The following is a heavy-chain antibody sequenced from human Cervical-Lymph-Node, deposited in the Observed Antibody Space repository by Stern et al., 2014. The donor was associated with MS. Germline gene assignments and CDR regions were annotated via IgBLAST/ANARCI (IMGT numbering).Heavy chain of an antibody. CDR2: VSTGGRT. CDR1: GLTVRGSY. Sequence: VQLVQSGGGLVRPGGSLRLSCETSGLTVRGSYINWVRQAPGKGLEWVSVVSTGGRTYYADSVKGRFTISRDTSKNTVFLQMNSLRVEDTAVYYCARESGTTLDVWGQGTLVTVSS. CDR3: ARESGTTLDV. J-gene: IGHJ4*02. V-gene: IGHV3-66*01. D-gene: IGHD1-26*01.